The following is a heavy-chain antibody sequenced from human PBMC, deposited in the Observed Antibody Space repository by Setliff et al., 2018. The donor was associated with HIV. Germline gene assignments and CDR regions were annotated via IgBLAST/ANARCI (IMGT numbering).Heavy chain of an antibody. Sequence: SETLSLTCTVSGGSISSYYWSWIRQPPGKGLEWIGYIYYSGSTNYNPSLKSRVTISVDTSKNQFSLKLIPVTAADTAVYYCARGPSITMTNDAFDIWGQGTMVTVSS. CDR1: GGSISSYY. V-gene: IGHV4-59*01. D-gene: IGHD3-22*01. CDR3: ARGPSITMTNDAFDI. J-gene: IGHJ3*02. CDR2: IYYSGST.